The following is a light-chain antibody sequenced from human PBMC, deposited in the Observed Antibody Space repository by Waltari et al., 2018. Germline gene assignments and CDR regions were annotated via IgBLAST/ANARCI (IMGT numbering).Light chain of an antibody. Sequence: QSALTQPASVSGSPGQSITISCTGTRSDVGGYHSVSWYPPHPGKATTLMIYGVSRRPSGVSNRFPGSKSGNTASLTISGLQAEDEADYYCNSYTSSSTSYVVFGGGTKLTVL. J-gene: IGLJ2*01. CDR2: GVS. V-gene: IGLV2-14*01. CDR3: NSYTSSSTSYVV. CDR1: RSDVGGYHS.